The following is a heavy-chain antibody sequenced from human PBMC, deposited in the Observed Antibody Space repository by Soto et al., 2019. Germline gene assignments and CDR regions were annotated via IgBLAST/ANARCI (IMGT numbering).Heavy chain of an antibody. V-gene: IGHV5-51*01. Sequence: PXESLKVSWKCSGNSFTSYWSGLVLQMPGKGLEWMGIIYPGDSDTRYSPSFQGQVTISADKSISTAYLQWSSLKASDTAMYYCARLAVPAALVGMDVWGQGTTVTVSS. CDR2: IYPGDSDT. CDR3: ARLAVPAALVGMDV. J-gene: IGHJ6*02. CDR1: GNSFTSYW. D-gene: IGHD2-2*01.